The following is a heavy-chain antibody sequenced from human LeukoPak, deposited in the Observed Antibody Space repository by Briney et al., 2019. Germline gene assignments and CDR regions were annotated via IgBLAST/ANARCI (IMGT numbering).Heavy chain of an antibody. CDR2: IYSGGST. D-gene: IGHD4-17*01. V-gene: IGHV3-53*01. Sequence: LSGGSLRLSCAASGFTVSSNYMSWVRRAPGKGLEWVSVIYSGGSTYYADSVKGRFTISRDNSKNTLYLQMNSLRAEDTAVYYCANYGANHGYFDYWGQGTLVTVSS. J-gene: IGHJ4*02. CDR3: ANYGANHGYFDY. CDR1: GFTVSSNY.